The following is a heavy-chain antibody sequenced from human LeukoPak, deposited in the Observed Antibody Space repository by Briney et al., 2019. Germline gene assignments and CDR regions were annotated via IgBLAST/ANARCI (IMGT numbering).Heavy chain of an antibody. CDR1: GFTFGTYA. D-gene: IGHD3-22*01. Sequence: PGGSLTLSCAASGFTFGTYAMNWVRQAPGKGRDWVSSLSTISTYIHYADSVKGRFTLSRENAKNSLYLQVNSLRAEDTAVYYCARENYHETSGLDYWGQGTLVTVSS. CDR2: LSTISTYI. V-gene: IGHV3-21*01. J-gene: IGHJ4*02. CDR3: ARENYHETSGLDY.